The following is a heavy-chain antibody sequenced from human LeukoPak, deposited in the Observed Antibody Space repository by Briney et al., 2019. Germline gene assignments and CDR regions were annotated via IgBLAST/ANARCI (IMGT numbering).Heavy chain of an antibody. D-gene: IGHD2-2*01. CDR3: ARGYCSSTSCYSAGVKDY. V-gene: IGHV3-7*01. Sequence: GGSLRLSCAASGFTFSSYWMSWVRQAPGKGLEWVANIKQDGSEKYYVDSVKGRFTISRDNAKNSLYLQMNSLRAEDTALYYCARGYCSSTSCYSAGVKDYWGQGTLVTVSS. CDR1: GFTFSSYW. CDR2: IKQDGSEK. J-gene: IGHJ4*02.